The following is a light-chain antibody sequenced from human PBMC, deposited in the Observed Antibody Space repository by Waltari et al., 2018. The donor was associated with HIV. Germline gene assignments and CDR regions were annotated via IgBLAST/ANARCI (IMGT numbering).Light chain of an antibody. CDR2: AAS. CDR3: QQSYSTPPT. CDR1: QSIGSY. Sequence: DIQMTQSPSSLPASVGGGVTTTCRASQSIGSYLHWYQQKSGKAPKLLIYAASSLQSGVPSRFSGSGSETDFTLTISSLQPEDFASYYCQQSYSTPPTFGQGTKLEI. V-gene: IGKV1-39*01. J-gene: IGKJ2*01.